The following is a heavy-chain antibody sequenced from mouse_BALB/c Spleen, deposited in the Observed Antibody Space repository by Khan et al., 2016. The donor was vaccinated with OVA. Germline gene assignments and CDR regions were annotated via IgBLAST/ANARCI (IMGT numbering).Heavy chain of an antibody. CDR1: GYTFTSYW. J-gene: IGHJ3*01. CDR2: IYPGNTDT. Sequence: VRLQQSGTVLARPGASVKMSCKASGYTFTSYWMHWVKQRPGQGLEWIGAIYPGNTDTNYNQQFKGKAKLTAVTSTSTAYMELSSLTNEDSAVYHCTRWGYWFAYWGQGTLVTVSA. CDR3: TRWGYWFAY. D-gene: IGHD3-1*01. V-gene: IGHV1-5*01.